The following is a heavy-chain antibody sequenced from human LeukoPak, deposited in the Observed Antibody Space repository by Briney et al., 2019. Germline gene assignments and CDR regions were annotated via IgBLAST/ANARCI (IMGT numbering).Heavy chain of an antibody. V-gene: IGHV4-59*12. J-gene: IGHJ4*02. D-gene: IGHD1-1*01. Sequence: SETLSLTCTVSGGSINSYYWSWIRQPPGKGLECIGYIHYTGSTNYNPSLKSRVTISVDTSKSQFSLKLNSVTAADTALYYCASAWRGLTGIDKRGYYFDSWGQGSLVTVFS. CDR1: GGSINSYY. CDR2: IHYTGST. CDR3: ASAWRGLTGIDKRGYYFDS.